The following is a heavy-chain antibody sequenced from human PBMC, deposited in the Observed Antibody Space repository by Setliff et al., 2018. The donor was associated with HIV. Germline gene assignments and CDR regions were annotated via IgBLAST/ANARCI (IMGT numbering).Heavy chain of an antibody. Sequence: ASVKVSCKASGYTFSSNDINWVRQATGQGLEWMGWMNPNSGNTGYAQRFEGRVTLTWDTSISTAYLELNHLKSDDTAIYYCARARTDYYDRRRRSHYYIDVWARGATVTVSS. CDR3: ARARTDYYDRRRRSHYYIDV. CDR1: GYTFSSND. D-gene: IGHD3-22*01. V-gene: IGHV1-8*01. J-gene: IGHJ6*03. CDR2: MNPNSGNT.